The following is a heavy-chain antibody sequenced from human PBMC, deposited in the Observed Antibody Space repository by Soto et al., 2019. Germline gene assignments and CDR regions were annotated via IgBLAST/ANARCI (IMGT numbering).Heavy chain of an antibody. D-gene: IGHD3-10*01. Sequence: GGSLRLSCAASGFTFSSYAMSWVRQAPGKGLEWVSAISGSGGSTYYADSVKGRFTISRDNSKNTLYLQMNSLRAEDTAVYYCAKDSRLWTMVRGVIGLGYYMDVWGKGTTVTVSS. V-gene: IGHV3-23*01. CDR2: ISGSGGST. J-gene: IGHJ6*03. CDR3: AKDSRLWTMVRGVIGLGYYMDV. CDR1: GFTFSSYA.